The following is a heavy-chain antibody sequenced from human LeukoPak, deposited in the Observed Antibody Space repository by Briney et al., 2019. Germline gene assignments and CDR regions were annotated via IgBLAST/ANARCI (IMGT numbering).Heavy chain of an antibody. V-gene: IGHV4-61*02. J-gene: IGHJ4*02. CDR3: ARENGYRYDY. CDR1: DGSISSGTYF. Sequence: SETLSLTCTVSDGSISSGTYFWNWIRQPAGRGLEWIGRIYTSGGTNYNPSLKSRVTMSVDTSKNQFSLKLSSVTAADTALYYCARENGYRYDYWGQGTLVTVSS. CDR2: IYTSGGT. D-gene: IGHD5-18*01.